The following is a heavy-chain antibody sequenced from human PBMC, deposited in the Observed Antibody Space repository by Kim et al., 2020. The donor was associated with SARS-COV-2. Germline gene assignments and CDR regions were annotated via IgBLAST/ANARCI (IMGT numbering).Heavy chain of an antibody. V-gene: IGHV4-34*01. CDR3: ARGARGIRAGNWFDP. CDR1: GGSFSGYY. CDR2: INHSGST. Sequence: SETLSLTCAVYGGSFSGYYWSWIRQPPGKGLEWIGEINHSGSTNYNPSLKSRVTISVDTSKNQFSLKLSSVTAADTAVYYCARGARGIRAGNWFDPWGQGTLVTVSS. D-gene: IGHD6-13*01. J-gene: IGHJ5*02.